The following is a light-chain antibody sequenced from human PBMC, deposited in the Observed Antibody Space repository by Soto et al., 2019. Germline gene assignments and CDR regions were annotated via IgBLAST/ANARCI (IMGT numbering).Light chain of an antibody. J-gene: IGKJ5*01. CDR2: GAS. CDR1: QSVSSN. V-gene: IGKV3-15*01. Sequence: EFVLTQSPGTLSLSPGERATLSCRASQSVSSNLAWYQQKPGQAPRLLIYGASRRATGIPARFSGSGSGTEFTLTISSLQSEDFAVYYCQQRNVWPPVTFGLGTRLEIK. CDR3: QQRNVWPPVT.